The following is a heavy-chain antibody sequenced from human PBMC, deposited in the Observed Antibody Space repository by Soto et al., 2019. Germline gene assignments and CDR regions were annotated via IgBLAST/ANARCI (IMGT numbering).Heavy chain of an antibody. Sequence: TLSLTCPVSGVSVRNGAYYWSLFRHPPGQGLGWIGNIHDSGTTNYNHSLKSRVTISIATSQSQFSLKLTSVTDADTAVYYCAREVVAIGDFDSWGQGTMVTVSS. V-gene: IGHV4-61*08. J-gene: IGHJ4*02. CDR2: IHDSGTT. CDR3: AREVVAIGDFDS. CDR1: GVSVRNGAYY. D-gene: IGHD2-15*01.